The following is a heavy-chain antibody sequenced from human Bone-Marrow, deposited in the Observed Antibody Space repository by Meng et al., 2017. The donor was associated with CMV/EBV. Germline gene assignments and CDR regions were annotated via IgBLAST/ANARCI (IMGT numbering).Heavy chain of an antibody. V-gene: IGHV1-46*01. CDR1: TCTSYY. Sequence: TCTSYYMHGVRQAPGQGLEWMGIIKPSGGSTSYEQKLQGRDTMTRDTSTSTVYMELSSLRSEDTDVYYCARDQRARSVVYEYSSPEPWGQGTLVTVSS. CDR2: IKPSGGST. CDR3: ARDQRARSVVYEYSSPEP. J-gene: IGHJ5*02. D-gene: IGHD6-6*01.